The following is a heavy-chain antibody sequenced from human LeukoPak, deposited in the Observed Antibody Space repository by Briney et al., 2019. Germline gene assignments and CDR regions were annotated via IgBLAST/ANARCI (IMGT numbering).Heavy chain of an antibody. CDR2: IIPIFGTA. J-gene: IGHJ3*02. Sequence: GASVKVSFKASGGTFSSYAISWVRQAPGQGLEWMGGIIPIFGTANYAQKFQGRVTITADESTSTAYMELSSLRSEDTAVYYCARSWELLAAFDIWGQGTMVTVSS. V-gene: IGHV1-69*13. CDR1: GGTFSSYA. D-gene: IGHD1-26*01. CDR3: ARSWELLAAFDI.